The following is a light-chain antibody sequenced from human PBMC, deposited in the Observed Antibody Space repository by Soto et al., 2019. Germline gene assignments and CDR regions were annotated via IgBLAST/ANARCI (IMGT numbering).Light chain of an antibody. Sequence: QSALTQPPSASGSPGQSVTISCTGSSSDVGGYEYVSWYQQHPGKAPKLIIYEVIKRPSGVPDRFSGSKSGNTASLTVSGLQAEDEADYYCSSYTSSTTPVVFGGGTKLTVL. CDR3: SSYTSSTTPVV. CDR1: SSDVGGYEY. J-gene: IGLJ2*01. CDR2: EVI. V-gene: IGLV2-8*01.